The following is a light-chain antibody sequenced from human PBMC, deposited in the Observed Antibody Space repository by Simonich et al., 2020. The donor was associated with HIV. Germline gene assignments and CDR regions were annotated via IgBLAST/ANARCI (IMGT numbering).Light chain of an antibody. Sequence: DIVMTQSPDSLAVSLGERATINCKSSPSVFYSSNNRHYLAWDQQKPGQPPKLLIHWASTRESGFPDRFSGSGSGTDFTLTISSLQAEDVAVYYCQQYYSTPLTFGGGTKVEIK. V-gene: IGKV4-1*01. J-gene: IGKJ4*01. CDR2: WAS. CDR3: QQYYSTPLT. CDR1: PSVFYSSNNRHY.